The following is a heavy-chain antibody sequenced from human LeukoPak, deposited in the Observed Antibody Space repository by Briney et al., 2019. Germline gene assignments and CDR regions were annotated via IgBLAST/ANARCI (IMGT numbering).Heavy chain of an antibody. D-gene: IGHD3-3*01. Sequence: SETLSLTCAVEGGSLSGFCWTWIRQTPAKGLEWIGEINQTGKTNYNPSLTDYSPSLKSRVTISVDSSQKELSLRVNSVTAADTGVYYCARARHDPLEYGYYMDVWGKGTAVTVSS. CDR2: INQTGKT. CDR3: ARARHDPLEYGYYMDV. J-gene: IGHJ6*03. V-gene: IGHV4-34*01. CDR1: GGSLSGFC.